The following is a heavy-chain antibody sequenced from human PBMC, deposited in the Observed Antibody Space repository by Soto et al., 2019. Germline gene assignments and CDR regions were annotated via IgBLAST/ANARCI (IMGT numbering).Heavy chain of an antibody. D-gene: IGHD1-26*01. Sequence: KGLEWVSSSSGSGNYTHYADFLRGRFTIYRDNAKTSLVLQMDSLSAEDTAVYYCATEGVKRDSEFVLAFWVQGTLVTV. V-gene: IGHV3-21*06. CDR3: ATEGVKRDSEFVLAF. J-gene: IGHJ4*02. CDR2: SSGSGNYT.